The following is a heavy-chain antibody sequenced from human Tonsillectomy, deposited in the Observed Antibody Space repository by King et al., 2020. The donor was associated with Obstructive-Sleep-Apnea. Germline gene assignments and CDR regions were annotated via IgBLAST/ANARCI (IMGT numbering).Heavy chain of an antibody. Sequence: QLQESGPGLVKPSQTLSLTCTVSGGSISSGNYYWTWIRQHPGKGLEWIGYIYYSGSTDYNPSLQSRVTMSLDTSKNQFSLKLSSVTAADTAVYYCARDPGSGYDSYFDYWSQGTLVTVSS. D-gene: IGHD5-12*01. CDR1: GGSISSGNYY. CDR2: IYYSGST. CDR3: ARDPGSGYDSYFDY. V-gene: IGHV4-31*03. J-gene: IGHJ4*02.